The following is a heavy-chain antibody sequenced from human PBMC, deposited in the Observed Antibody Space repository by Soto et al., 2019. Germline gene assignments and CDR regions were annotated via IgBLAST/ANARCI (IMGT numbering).Heavy chain of an antibody. CDR1: GYTFTNYY. Sequence: QVQLVQSGAEVKEPWASVKVSCTASGYTFTNYYMHWLRQAPGQGLEWMGMIIPSGGRTTYAQKFQGSVTLTRDTSTGTFYMDLTRLRFEDTAFYYCTIGLGQRGGSYWGQGTLVTVSS. V-gene: IGHV1-46*03. CDR2: IIPSGGRT. CDR3: TIGLGQRGGSY. J-gene: IGHJ4*02. D-gene: IGHD5-12*01.